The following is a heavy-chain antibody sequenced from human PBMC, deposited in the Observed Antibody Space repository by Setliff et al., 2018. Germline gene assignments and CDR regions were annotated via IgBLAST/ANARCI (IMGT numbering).Heavy chain of an antibody. CDR3: ARHVLGYSSSYNWFDP. V-gene: IGHV4-38-2*01. Sequence: SETLSLTCAVSGYSISSGYYWGWIRQPPGKGLEWIGSIYHSGSTHYNPSLKSRVTISVDTSKNQFSLKLSSVTAADTAVYYCARHVLGYSSSYNWFDPWGQGTLVTVSS. CDR2: IYHSGST. J-gene: IGHJ5*02. D-gene: IGHD6-6*01. CDR1: GYSISSGYY.